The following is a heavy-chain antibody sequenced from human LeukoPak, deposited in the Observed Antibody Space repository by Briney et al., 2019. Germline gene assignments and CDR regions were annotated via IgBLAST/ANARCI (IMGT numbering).Heavy chain of an antibody. CDR3: AKEVRPTLDDYYYYMDV. V-gene: IGHV4-38-2*02. D-gene: IGHD3-10*01. CDR1: GYSISSAYS. CDR2: ISHSGST. Sequence: SETLSLTCGVSGYSISSAYSWGWIRQPPGKGLEWIGSISHSGSTYYNPSLKSRVSMSVDTSKNQFSLRLTSLTAADTAVYYCAKEVRPTLDDYYYYMDVWGKGTTVTVSS. J-gene: IGHJ6*03.